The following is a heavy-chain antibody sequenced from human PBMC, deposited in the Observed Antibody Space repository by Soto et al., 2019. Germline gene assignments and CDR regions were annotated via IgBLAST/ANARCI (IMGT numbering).Heavy chain of an antibody. CDR3: ARDGEYCSGGSCYSFAKTIKNDAFDI. D-gene: IGHD2-15*01. CDR1: GFTFSSYS. V-gene: IGHV3-21*01. J-gene: IGHJ3*02. Sequence: EVQLVESGGGLVKPGGSLRLSCAASGFTFSSYSMNWVRQAPGKGLEWVSSISSSSSYIYYADSVKGRFTISRDNAKNSLYLQMNSLRAEDTAVYYCARDGEYCSGGSCYSFAKTIKNDAFDIWGQGTMVTVSS. CDR2: ISSSSSYI.